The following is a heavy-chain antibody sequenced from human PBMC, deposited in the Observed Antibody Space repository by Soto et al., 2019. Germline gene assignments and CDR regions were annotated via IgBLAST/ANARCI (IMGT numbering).Heavy chain of an antibody. CDR2: ISSGSSII. CDR3: ARRPGYCSGGGCPADY. V-gene: IGHV3-48*01. D-gene: IGHD2-15*01. Sequence: GGSLRLSCAASGFTFSSFNMNWVRQAPGKGLEWVSYISSGSSIIYYTDSVKGRFTISRDNAKNSLYLQMNSLRAEDTAVHYCARRPGYCSGGGCPADYWGQGTLVTVSS. CDR1: GFTFSSFN. J-gene: IGHJ4*02.